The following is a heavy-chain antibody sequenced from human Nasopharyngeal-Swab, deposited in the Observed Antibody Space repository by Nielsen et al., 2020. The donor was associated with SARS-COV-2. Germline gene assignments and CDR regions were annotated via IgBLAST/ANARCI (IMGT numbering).Heavy chain of an antibody. CDR2: ITSGSSYI. J-gene: IGHJ3*02. D-gene: IGHD3-3*01. V-gene: IGHV3-21*01. CDR1: GSTFSSYI. CDR3: ARGYDFRSGSNAFDI. Sequence: GASLNISCAASGSTFSSYILNWVRQAPRKRLEWVSSITSGSSYIYYADSLKGRFTISRDNAKNSLFLQMNSLRAEDTAVYYCARGYDFRSGSNAFDIWGQGTMVTVSS.